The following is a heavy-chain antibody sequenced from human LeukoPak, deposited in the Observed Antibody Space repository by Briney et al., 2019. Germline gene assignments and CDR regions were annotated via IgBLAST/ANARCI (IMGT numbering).Heavy chain of an antibody. D-gene: IGHD3-10*01. J-gene: IGHJ3*02. CDR2: IYYSGST. CDR1: GGSISSYY. Sequence: SETLSLTCTISGGSISSYYWSWIRQPPGKGLEWIGYIYYSGSTNYNPSLKSRVTISVDTSKNQFSLKLSSVTAADTAVYYCARGPMVRGVKDAFDIWGQGTMVTVSS. CDR3: ARGPMVRGVKDAFDI. V-gene: IGHV4-59*01.